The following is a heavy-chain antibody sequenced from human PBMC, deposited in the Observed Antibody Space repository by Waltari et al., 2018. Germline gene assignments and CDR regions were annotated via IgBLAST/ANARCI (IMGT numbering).Heavy chain of an antibody. CDR2: IYPGDSDT. Sequence: EVQLVQSGAEVKKPGESLKISCKGSGYSFTSYWIGWVRQMPGKGLGLMGIIYPGDSDTSYSPSFQGQVTISADKSISTAYLQWSSLKASDTAMYRVPRGPPPPYFDYWGQGTLVTVSS. CDR3: PRGPPPPYFDY. CDR1: GYSFTSYW. J-gene: IGHJ4*02. V-gene: IGHV5-51*01.